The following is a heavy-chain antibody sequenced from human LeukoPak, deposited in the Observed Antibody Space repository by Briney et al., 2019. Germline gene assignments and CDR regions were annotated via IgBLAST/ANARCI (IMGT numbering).Heavy chain of an antibody. D-gene: IGHD2-2*01. V-gene: IGHV4-31*03. CDR2: IHHSGTA. CDR1: GGSISSGFYY. J-gene: IGHJ4*02. Sequence: SETLSLTCTVSGGSISSGFYYWSWLRQHPGKGLEWVGYIHHSGTAFYNPSLKSRVTISMDTSKNEFSLRLSAVTDADTAVYYCARYCSSTKCPFDYWGQGTLVTVSS. CDR3: ARYCSSTKCPFDY.